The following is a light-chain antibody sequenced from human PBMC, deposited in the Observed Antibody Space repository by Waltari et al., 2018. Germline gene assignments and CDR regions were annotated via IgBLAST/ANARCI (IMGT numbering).Light chain of an antibody. J-gene: IGKJ4*01. Sequence: DVVMTQSPLSLPVTLGQPASISCKSSQSLVHSDGNTYLAWFQQRPGQSPRRLISKVSNRESGVPDRFSASGSGTEFTLKISRVEAEDVGVYYCMQGTHWPLTFGGGTKVEIK. CDR3: MQGTHWPLT. CDR1: QSLVHSDGNTY. CDR2: KVS. V-gene: IGKV2-30*02.